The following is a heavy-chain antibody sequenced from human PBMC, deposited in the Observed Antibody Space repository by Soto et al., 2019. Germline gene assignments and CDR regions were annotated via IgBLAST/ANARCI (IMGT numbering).Heavy chain of an antibody. D-gene: IGHD1-26*01. V-gene: IGHV4-61*08. CDR2: IYYNGTT. Sequence: SETLSLTCSVAGGSVISPDFYSSWILQHPGKGLEWIGHIYYNGTTNYNPSLNSRVTISVDTSKNQFSLRLSSVTAADTAVYYCARVSGSYYHVYYFDYWGQGTLVTVSS. CDR3: ARVSGSYYHVYYFDY. CDR1: GGSVISPDFY. J-gene: IGHJ4*02.